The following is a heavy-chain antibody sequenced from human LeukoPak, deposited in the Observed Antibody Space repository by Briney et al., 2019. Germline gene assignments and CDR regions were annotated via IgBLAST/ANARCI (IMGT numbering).Heavy chain of an antibody. CDR2: INPNSGNT. D-gene: IGHD2-15*01. CDR3: ARRDCSGGTCRTRVFDY. V-gene: IGHV1-8*01. CDR1: GYTFTSYD. J-gene: IGHJ4*02. Sequence: ASVKVSCKASGYTFTSYDINWVRQAAGQGLEWMGWINPNSGNTGYAQKFQGRVTITRNTSIDTAYMEVSSLRSEDTAVYYCARRDCSGGTCRTRVFDYWGQGTLVTVSS.